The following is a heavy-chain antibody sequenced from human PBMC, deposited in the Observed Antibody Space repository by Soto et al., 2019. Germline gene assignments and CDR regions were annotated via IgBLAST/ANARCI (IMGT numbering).Heavy chain of an antibody. D-gene: IGHD6-13*01. Sequence: ASVKVSCKASGYTFTSYAMHWVRQAPGQRLEWMGWINAGNGNTKYSQKFQGRVTITRDTSASTAYMELSSLRSEDTAVYYCARQAAAGTSSATLFDYWGQGTLVTVSS. CDR3: ARQAAAGTSSATLFDY. J-gene: IGHJ4*02. V-gene: IGHV1-3*01. CDR1: GYTFTSYA. CDR2: INAGNGNT.